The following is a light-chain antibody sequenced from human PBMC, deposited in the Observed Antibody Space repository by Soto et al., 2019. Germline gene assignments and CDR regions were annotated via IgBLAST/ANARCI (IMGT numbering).Light chain of an antibody. J-gene: IGKJ4*01. CDR2: SAS. CDR3: KQSNSFPLT. V-gene: IGKV1-12*01. CDR1: QAVGRW. Sequence: DIQMTQSPSSVSASVGDRVTITCRPSQAVGRWLAWYQQKPGKAPSLLIYSASNLQSGVPSRFSGATSGTDFTLTISNLQPEDFATYYCKQSNSFPLTFGGGTKADMK.